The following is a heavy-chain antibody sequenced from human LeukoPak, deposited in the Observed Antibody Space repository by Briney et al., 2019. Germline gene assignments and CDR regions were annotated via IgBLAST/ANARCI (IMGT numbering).Heavy chain of an antibody. CDR1: GGSFSGYY. J-gene: IGHJ4*02. CDR3: ARGPPYYYDSSGYYRFDY. CDR2: INHSGTT. V-gene: IGHV4-34*01. D-gene: IGHD3-22*01. Sequence: SETLSLTCALYGGSFSGYYWSWVRQPPGEGLEWIGEINHSGTTKYNPSLKSRVTISVDTSKNQFSLKVTSVTAADTAVYYCARGPPYYYDSSGYYRFDYWGQGTLVTVSS.